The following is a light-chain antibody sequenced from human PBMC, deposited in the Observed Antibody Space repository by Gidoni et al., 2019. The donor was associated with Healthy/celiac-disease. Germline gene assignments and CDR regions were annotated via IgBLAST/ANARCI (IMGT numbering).Light chain of an antibody. CDR3: QQYNNWFIT. V-gene: IGKV3-15*01. Sequence: EIVITQSPATLSVSPGERATLSCRASQSVSSNLAWYQQKPGQAPRLLIYGASTRATGIPARFSGSGSGTEFTLTISSLQSEDVAVYYCQQYNNWFITFGQGTRLEIK. CDR1: QSVSSN. CDR2: GAS. J-gene: IGKJ5*01.